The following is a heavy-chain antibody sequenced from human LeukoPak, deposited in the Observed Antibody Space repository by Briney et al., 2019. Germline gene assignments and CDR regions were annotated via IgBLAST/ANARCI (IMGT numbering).Heavy chain of an antibody. V-gene: IGHV3-48*03. Sequence: GGSLRLSCATSGFTFSNYDLNWVRQAPGKGLEWVSYIGSSGSTNYADSVKGRFTISRDNAKNSLYLHMSSLRAEDTAVYYCARVPGGLEWADFDYWGQGTLVTVSS. CDR1: GFTFSNYD. CDR2: IGSSGST. D-gene: IGHD3-3*01. J-gene: IGHJ4*02. CDR3: ARVPGGLEWADFDY.